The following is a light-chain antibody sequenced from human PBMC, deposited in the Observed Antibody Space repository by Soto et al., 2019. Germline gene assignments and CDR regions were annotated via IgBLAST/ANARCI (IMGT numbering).Light chain of an antibody. J-gene: IGLJ2*01. CDR2: EVS. CDR1: SSDGGGYNF. Sequence: QSALTQPPSASGSPGQSITISCTGTSSDGGGYNFVSWYQQHPGKAPKLMIYEVSERPSGVPDRFSGSKSGNTASLTVSGLQLQDEADYYCCSCAGGGIVVFGGGTKLTVL. CDR3: CSCAGGGIVV. V-gene: IGLV2-8*01.